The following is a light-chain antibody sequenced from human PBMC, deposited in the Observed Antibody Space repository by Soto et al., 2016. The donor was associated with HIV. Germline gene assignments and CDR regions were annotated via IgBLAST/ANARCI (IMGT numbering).Light chain of an antibody. Sequence: DIQMTQSPSTLSASVGDRVTITCRASQRISSWLAWYQQKPGKAPKLLIYKASSLASGVPSRFSGSGSGTEFTLTISSLQPDDCATYYCQQYKSYPYTFGQGTKLEV. J-gene: IGKJ2*01. CDR3: QQYKSYPYT. CDR1: QRISSW. CDR2: KAS. V-gene: IGKV1-5*03.